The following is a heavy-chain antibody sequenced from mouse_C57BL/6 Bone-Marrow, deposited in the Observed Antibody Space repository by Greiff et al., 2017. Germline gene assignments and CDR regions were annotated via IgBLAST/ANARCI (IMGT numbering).Heavy chain of an antibody. CDR2: INPSTGGT. V-gene: IGHV1-42*01. D-gene: IGHD2-3*01. Sequence: VQLQQSGPELVKPGASVKISCKASGYSFTGYYMNWVKQSPEKSLEWIGEINPSTGGTTYNQKFKAKATLTVDKSSSTAYMQLKSLTSEDSAVYYCASFIYDGYYVPFDYWGQGTTLTVSS. CDR3: ASFIYDGYYVPFDY. CDR1: GYSFTGYY. J-gene: IGHJ2*01.